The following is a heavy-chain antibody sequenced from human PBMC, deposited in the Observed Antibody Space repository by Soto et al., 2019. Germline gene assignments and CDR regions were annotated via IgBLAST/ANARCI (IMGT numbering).Heavy chain of an antibody. CDR3: LKDVPNGSIDD. Sequence: VQVVASGGGLVQPGRSLRLSCAVSGFRFEQYVMHWVRQGPGKGLECVSTVSPTGDTVAYADSVEGRFTVSRDNAKNSLYLQMNSLKCDDTAFYYCLKDVPNGSIDDWGQGTLVTVSS. CDR2: VSPTGDTV. D-gene: IGHD2-8*01. CDR1: GFRFEQYV. V-gene: IGHV3-9*01. J-gene: IGHJ4*02.